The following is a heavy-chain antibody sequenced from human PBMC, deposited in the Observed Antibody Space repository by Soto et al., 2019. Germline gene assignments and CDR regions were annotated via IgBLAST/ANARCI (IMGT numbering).Heavy chain of an antibody. CDR1: GGSFSGYY. CDR2: INDRGSI. J-gene: IGHJ2*01. Sequence: QVQLQQWGAGPLRPLETLSLTCGVSGGSFSGYYWAWIRQSPGKGLEWIGEINDRGSINYNPSLKNRVSMSVATSKDHYSLKLRSLTAADTAVYYCARESHDILTGPPWVWYFDLWGRGTLVTVSS. D-gene: IGHD3-9*01. V-gene: IGHV4-34*01. CDR3: ARESHDILTGPPWVWYFDL.